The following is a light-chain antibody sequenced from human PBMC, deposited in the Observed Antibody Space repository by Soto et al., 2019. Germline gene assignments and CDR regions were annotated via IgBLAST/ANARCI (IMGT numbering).Light chain of an antibody. Sequence: IQMTQSPSTLYGSVGDRVTITCRASQSISSWLAWYQQKPGKAPKLLIYKASSLESGVPSRFSGSGSGTEFRLTISSLQPDDFATYYCQHYNSYSEAFGQGTKVDIK. CDR1: QSISSW. V-gene: IGKV1-5*03. CDR3: QHYNSYSEA. J-gene: IGKJ1*01. CDR2: KAS.